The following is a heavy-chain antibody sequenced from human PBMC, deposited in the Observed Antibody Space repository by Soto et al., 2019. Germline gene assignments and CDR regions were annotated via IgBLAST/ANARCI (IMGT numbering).Heavy chain of an antibody. Sequence: EVQLLESGGGLVQPGGSLRLSCAASGFTFSSYAMSWVRQAPGKGLEWVSAISGSGGSTYYADSVKGRFTISRDNSKNTLYLQMNSRTAEDRAVYYCAKVRPIAYYYMYVWGKGTTVTVSS. CDR3: AKVRPIAYYYMYV. V-gene: IGHV3-23*01. D-gene: IGHD6-13*01. CDR1: GFTFSSYA. J-gene: IGHJ6*03. CDR2: ISGSGGST.